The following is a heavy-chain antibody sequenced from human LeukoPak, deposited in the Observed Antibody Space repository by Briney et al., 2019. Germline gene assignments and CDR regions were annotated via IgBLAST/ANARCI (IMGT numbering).Heavy chain of an antibody. CDR2: IGISGETS. V-gene: IGHV3-11*01. CDR3: TRYGYSANKVDF. J-gene: IGHJ4*02. Sequence: GGSLRLSCAASGFTFSGHYMSWIRQAPGKGLEWLSHIGISGETSYNADSVKSRFTISRDNGKSTLYLQMNSLRVEDTAVYYCTRYGYSANKVDFWGQGTLVTVSS. CDR1: GFTFSGHY. D-gene: IGHD2-21*01.